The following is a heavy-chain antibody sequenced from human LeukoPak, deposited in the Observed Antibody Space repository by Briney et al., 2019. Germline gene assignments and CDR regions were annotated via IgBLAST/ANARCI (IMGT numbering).Heavy chain of an antibody. D-gene: IGHD5-18*01. CDR3: AKDLYTYGTTPLDY. V-gene: IGHV3-23*01. CDR1: GFTFSSYA. Sequence: GGSLRLSCAASGFTFSSYAMSWVPQAAGKGLEWVACISSSGGSTYYADSVKGRFTISRDYSKNTLYLQMNSLRAEDTAVYYCAKDLYTYGTTPLDYWGQGTLVTVSS. CDR2: ISSSGGST. J-gene: IGHJ4*02.